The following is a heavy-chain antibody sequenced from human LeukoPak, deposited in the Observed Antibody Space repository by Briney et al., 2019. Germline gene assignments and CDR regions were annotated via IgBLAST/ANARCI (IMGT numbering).Heavy chain of an antibody. V-gene: IGHV1-18*01. CDR1: GYTFTSYG. Sequence: ASVKVSCKASGYTFTSYGISWVRQAPGQGLEWMGWISAYNGNTNYAQKLQGRVTMTRDTSISTAYMELSRLRSDDTAVYYCARGGTYYDFWSANNWFDPWGQGTLVTVSS. J-gene: IGHJ5*02. CDR2: ISAYNGNT. CDR3: ARGGTYYDFWSANNWFDP. D-gene: IGHD3-3*01.